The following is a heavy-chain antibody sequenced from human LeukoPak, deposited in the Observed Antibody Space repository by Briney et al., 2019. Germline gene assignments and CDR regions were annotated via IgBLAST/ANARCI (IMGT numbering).Heavy chain of an antibody. V-gene: IGHV3-23*01. D-gene: IGHD4-11*01. J-gene: IGHJ4*02. CDR3: AKVGLTVTAILDYFDY. CDR2: ISGGGDAT. CDR1: DFSFITYA. Sequence: GGSLRLSCAASDFSFITYAMSWVRQAPGKGLEWVSTISGGGDATYYADSVKGRFTISRDNSKNTLFLQMNSLRAEDTAVYYCAKVGLTVTAILDYFDYWGQGTLVTVSS.